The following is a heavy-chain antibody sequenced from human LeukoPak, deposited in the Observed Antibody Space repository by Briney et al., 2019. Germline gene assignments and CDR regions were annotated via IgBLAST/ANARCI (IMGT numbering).Heavy chain of an antibody. CDR1: GGSFSGYY. CDR3: ARGPNYYYGSGSYSYFDY. CDR2: INHSGST. J-gene: IGHJ4*02. D-gene: IGHD3-10*01. V-gene: IGHV4-34*01. Sequence: SETLSLTCAVYGGSFSGYYWSWIRQPPGKGLEWIGEINHSGSTNYNPSLKSRVTISVDTSKNQFSLKLSSVTAADTAVYYCARGPNYYYGSGSYSYFDYWGLGTLVTVSS.